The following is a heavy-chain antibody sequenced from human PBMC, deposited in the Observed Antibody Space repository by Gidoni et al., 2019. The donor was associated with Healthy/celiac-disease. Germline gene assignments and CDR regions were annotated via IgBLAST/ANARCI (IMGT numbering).Heavy chain of an antibody. CDR3: ARAGASSSSDYYFDY. V-gene: IGHV3-11*05. CDR2: ISSSSSYT. J-gene: IGHJ4*02. CDR1: GFTFSDYY. Sequence: QVQLVESGGGLVKPGGSLRLSCAASGFTFSDYYMSWIRQAPGKGLEWVSYISSSSSYTNYADSVKGRFTISRDNAKNSLYLQMNSLRAEDTAVYYCARAGASSSSDYYFDYWGQGTLVTVSS. D-gene: IGHD6-13*01.